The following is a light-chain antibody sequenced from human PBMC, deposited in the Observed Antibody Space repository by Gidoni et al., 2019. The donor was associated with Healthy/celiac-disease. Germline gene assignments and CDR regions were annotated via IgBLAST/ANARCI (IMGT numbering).Light chain of an antibody. V-gene: IGKV1-5*01. CDR1: QSISSW. CDR3: QQYNSYSQVT. Sequence: DIQMTQSPSTLSASVGDSVTITCRASQSISSWLAWYQQKPGKAPKLLIYDASSLESGVPARCSGSGSGTEFNLTISSLQPDDFGTYYCQQYNSYSQVTFGQGTKLEIK. CDR2: DAS. J-gene: IGKJ2*01.